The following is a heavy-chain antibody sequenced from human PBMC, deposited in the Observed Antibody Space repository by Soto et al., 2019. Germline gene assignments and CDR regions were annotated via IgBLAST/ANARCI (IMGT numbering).Heavy chain of an antibody. CDR1: GGSFSTNE. CDR3: ARARYSSRWGTFDS. J-gene: IGHJ5*02. D-gene: IGHD6-19*01. CDR2: IFPNVGTA. Sequence: QVHLVQSGAEVKRPGSSVQVSCKAFGGSFSTNEIDWVRQAPGQGRDWMGRIFPNVGTADYAQKFQGRLTIIADESTTTVYMQLSRLTAADTAVYFCARARYSSRWGTFDSWGQGTQVAVSS. V-gene: IGHV1-69*01.